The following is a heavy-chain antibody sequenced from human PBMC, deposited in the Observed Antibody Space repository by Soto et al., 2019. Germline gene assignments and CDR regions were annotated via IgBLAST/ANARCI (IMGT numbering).Heavy chain of an antibody. D-gene: IGHD3-22*01. CDR1: GGSISSYY. CDR2: IYYSGST. Sequence: KPSETLSLTCTVSGGSISSYYWSWIRQPPGKGLEWIGYIYYSGSTNYNPSLKSRVTISVDTSKNQFSLKLSSVTAADTAVYYCARGAEYYYDSSGYYRWDYWGQGALVTVSS. J-gene: IGHJ4*02. V-gene: IGHV4-59*01. CDR3: ARGAEYYYDSSGYYRWDY.